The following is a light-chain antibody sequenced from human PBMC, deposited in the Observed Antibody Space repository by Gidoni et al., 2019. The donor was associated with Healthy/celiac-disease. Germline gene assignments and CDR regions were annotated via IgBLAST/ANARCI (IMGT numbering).Light chain of an antibody. V-gene: IGLV3-1*01. Sequence: YELTQPPSVTVSPGQTASITCTGDKLGDQYACWYQQKPGRSPVLVIYQDSKRPSRIPARFSGSNSGNTATLTISGTQAIDEADYYCQAWDSSTDVVFGGGTKLTVL. J-gene: IGLJ2*01. CDR3: QAWDSSTDVV. CDR1: KLGDQY. CDR2: QDS.